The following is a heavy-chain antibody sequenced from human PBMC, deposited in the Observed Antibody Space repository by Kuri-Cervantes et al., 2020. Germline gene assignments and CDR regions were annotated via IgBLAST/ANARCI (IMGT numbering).Heavy chain of an antibody. CDR2: IYTSGST. CDR1: GGSISSYY. D-gene: IGHD5-18*01. CDR3: ARAVDTARYYYYMDV. V-gene: IGHV4-4*07. Sequence: SETLSLTCTVSGGSISSYYWSWIRQPAGKGLEWIGRIYTSGSTNYNPSLKSRVTISVDKSKNQFSLKLSSVTAADTAVYYCARAVDTARYYYYMDVWGRGTTVTVSS. J-gene: IGHJ6*03.